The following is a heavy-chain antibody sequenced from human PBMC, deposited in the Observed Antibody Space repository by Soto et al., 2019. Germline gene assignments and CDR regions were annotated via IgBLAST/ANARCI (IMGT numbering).Heavy chain of an antibody. D-gene: IGHD3-16*01. Sequence: SETLSLTCAVYGGSFSGYYWSWIRQPPGKGLEWIGEINHSGSTNYNPSLKSRVTISVHTSSSQFSLELSSVTAADTAVYYCARGLIRGSHYSGGWYYFDSWGQGTQVTVSS. J-gene: IGHJ4*02. CDR1: GGSFSGYY. V-gene: IGHV4-34*01. CDR3: ARGLIRGSHYSGGWYYFDS. CDR2: INHSGST.